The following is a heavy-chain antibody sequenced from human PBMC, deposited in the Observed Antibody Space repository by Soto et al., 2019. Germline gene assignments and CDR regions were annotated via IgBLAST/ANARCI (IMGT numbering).Heavy chain of an antibody. CDR1: GGSISSSSYY. V-gene: IGHV4-39*01. CDR3: ASLGYSGYAWSPGHFDY. Sequence: SETLSLTCTVSGGSISSSSYYWGWIRQPPGKGLEWIGSIYYSGSTYYNPSLKSRVTISVDTSKNQFSLKLSSVTAADTAVYYCASLGYSGYAWSPGHFDYWGQGTLVTVSS. J-gene: IGHJ4*02. CDR2: IYYSGST. D-gene: IGHD5-12*01.